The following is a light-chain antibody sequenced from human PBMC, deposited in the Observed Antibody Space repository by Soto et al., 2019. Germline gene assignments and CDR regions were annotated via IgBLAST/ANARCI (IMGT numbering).Light chain of an antibody. J-gene: IGKJ1*01. CDR2: GAS. Sequence: DIVFTHSPGTLSLSPGERATLSSRASQGVSSNLAWYQQKPGQAPRLLIYGASSRATGIPDRFSGGGSGTDFTLTISRLEPEDFAVYYCQQYGTSRQTFGQGTKVDIK. V-gene: IGKV3-20*01. CDR1: QGVSSN. CDR3: QQYGTSRQT.